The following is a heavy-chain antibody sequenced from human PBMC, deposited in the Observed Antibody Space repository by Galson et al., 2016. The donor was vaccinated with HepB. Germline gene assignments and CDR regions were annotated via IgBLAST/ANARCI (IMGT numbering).Heavy chain of an antibody. CDR2: VYYRGTT. CDR1: SVSFTGSSYY. J-gene: IGHJ5*02. V-gene: IGHV4-39*07. D-gene: IGHD3-10*01. CDR3: ARVVFGSVLIGHFDP. Sequence: SETLSLTCTVSSVSFTGSSYYWAWIRQPPGKGLEWIGNVYYRGTTYYNPSLKRRVTISIDTSKNQFSLSLKSVTAADTAVYYCARVVFGSVLIGHFDPWGQGALVTVSS.